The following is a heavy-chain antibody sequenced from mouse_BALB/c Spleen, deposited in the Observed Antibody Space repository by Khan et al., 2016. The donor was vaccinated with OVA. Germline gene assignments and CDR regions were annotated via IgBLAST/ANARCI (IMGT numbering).Heavy chain of an antibody. V-gene: IGHV1S34*01. J-gene: IGHJ3*01. CDR1: GYSFTGYY. D-gene: IGHD2-4*01. CDR3: AREGLRRGALAY. Sequence: VKTGASVKISCKASGYSFTGYYMHWVRQSHGKALEWIGYIKSHNGVATYNQTFRGKATFTVDTSSSTAYMQFNSLTSEDSAVYYCAREGLRRGALAYWGQGTLVTVSA. CDR2: IKSHNGVA.